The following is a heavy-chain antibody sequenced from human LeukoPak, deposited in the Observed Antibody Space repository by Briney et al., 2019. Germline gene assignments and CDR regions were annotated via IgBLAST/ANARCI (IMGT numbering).Heavy chain of an antibody. CDR1: GYTFTGYY. D-gene: IGHD3-9*01. V-gene: IGHV1-2*02. Sequence: GASVKVSCKASGYTFTGYYMHWVRQAPGQGLEWMGWININSGGTNYAQKFRDRVTMTRDTSISTAYMELSRLRSHDTAVYYCARSPHILTGENFDYWGQGTLVTVSS. CDR3: ARSPHILTGENFDY. CDR2: ININSGGT. J-gene: IGHJ4*02.